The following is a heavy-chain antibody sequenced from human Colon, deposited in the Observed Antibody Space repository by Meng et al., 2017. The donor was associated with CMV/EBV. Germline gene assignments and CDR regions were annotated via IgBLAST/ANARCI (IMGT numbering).Heavy chain of an antibody. J-gene: IGHJ6*02. D-gene: IGHD3-16*02. CDR1: GFTFNIYG. CDR3: ARGSRLDPTVNIYYYYGLDV. V-gene: IGHV4-34*01. Sequence: GSLRLSCAASGFTFNIYGMSWVRQAPGKGLEWIGEMNHSGDTNYNPSLKSRVTISFDTPKNQFSLKLNSVTAADSAVYYCARGSRLDPTVNIYYYYGLDVWGQGTTVTVSS. CDR2: MNHSGDT.